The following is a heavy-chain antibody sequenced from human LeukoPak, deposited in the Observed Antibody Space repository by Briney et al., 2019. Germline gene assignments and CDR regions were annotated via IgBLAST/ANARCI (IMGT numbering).Heavy chain of an antibody. V-gene: IGHV3-48*01. D-gene: IGHD3-3*01. CDR2: ISSSSSTI. Sequence: PGGSLRLSCAASGFTFSSYSMNWVRQAPGKGLEWVSYISSSSSTIYYADSVKGRFTISRDNAKNSLYLQMNSLRAEDTAVYYCARDSSLSEWLSPFDYWGQGALVTVSS. CDR1: GFTFSSYS. J-gene: IGHJ4*02. CDR3: ARDSSLSEWLSPFDY.